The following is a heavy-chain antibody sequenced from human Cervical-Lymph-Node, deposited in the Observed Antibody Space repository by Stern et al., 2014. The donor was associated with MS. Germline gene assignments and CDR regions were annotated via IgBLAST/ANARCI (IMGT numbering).Heavy chain of an antibody. CDR1: GYSFSNFW. J-gene: IGHJ3*02. CDR2: INPGDSDT. CDR3: VRRRDSGGYDTFDI. D-gene: IGHD3-22*01. Sequence: EVQLVESGAEVKKPGESLKISCKTSGYSFSNFWIGWGRQMPGQGLEWMGIINPGDSDTTYSQSFHGQVTISAAKSIRPAYLPWTSLKASDTSSYYCVRRRDSGGYDTFDIWGQGTMVIVSS. V-gene: IGHV5-51*01.